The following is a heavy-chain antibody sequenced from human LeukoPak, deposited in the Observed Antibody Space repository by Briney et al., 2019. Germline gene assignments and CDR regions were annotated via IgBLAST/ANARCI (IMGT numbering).Heavy chain of an antibody. Sequence: GGSLRLSCAASGFTFSSYGMHWVRQAPGKGLEWVAVISYDGSNKYYADSVKGRFTISRDNSKNTLYLQMNSLRAEDTAVYYCAKGSPREIVAAGDAFDIWGQGTMVTVSS. V-gene: IGHV3-30*18. CDR1: GFTFSSYG. D-gene: IGHD6-25*01. CDR3: AKGSPREIVAAGDAFDI. CDR2: ISYDGSNK. J-gene: IGHJ3*02.